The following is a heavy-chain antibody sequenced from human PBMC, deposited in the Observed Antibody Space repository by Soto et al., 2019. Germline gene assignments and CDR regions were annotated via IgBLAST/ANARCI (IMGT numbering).Heavy chain of an antibody. J-gene: IGHJ4*02. D-gene: IGHD3-10*01. CDR2: IWYDGSNK. Sequence: GGSLRLSCAASGFTFSSYGMHWVRQAPGKGLEWVAVIWYDGSNKYYADSVKGRFTISRDNSKNTLYLQMNSLRAEDTAVYYCARDPPEYYYGSGSPFDYWGQGTLVTVSS. CDR1: GFTFSSYG. V-gene: IGHV3-33*01. CDR3: ARDPPEYYYGSGSPFDY.